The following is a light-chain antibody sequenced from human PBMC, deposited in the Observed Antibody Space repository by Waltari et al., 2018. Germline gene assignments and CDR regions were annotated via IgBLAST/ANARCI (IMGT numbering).Light chain of an antibody. CDR1: SSNIGAGYD. CDR2: GNR. CDR3: QSYDSSPGVV. Sequence: QSVLTPPPPVSGAPGQRVTISCTGSSSNIGAGYDVHWSQQLPGPAPKLLIYGNRHRPPGTPDRFSCSKSGTSASLAITGLPAKDEADYYCQSYDSSPGVVFGGGTKLTVL. J-gene: IGLJ2*01. V-gene: IGLV1-40*01.